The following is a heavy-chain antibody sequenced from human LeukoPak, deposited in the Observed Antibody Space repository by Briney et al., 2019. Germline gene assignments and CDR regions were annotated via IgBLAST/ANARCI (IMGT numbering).Heavy chain of an antibody. CDR1: GFTISSCA. CDR3: TKGGSSDLWGHCDC. V-gene: IGHV3-23*01. J-gene: IGHJ4*02. Sequence: PGGSLRLSCAASGFTISSCAMNWVRQTPGKGLEWVSTVSASGGSTYYADSVKGRFTISRDTSKNTLYLQMSSLRAEDTALYYCTKGGSSDLWGHCDCWGQGTLVTVSS. D-gene: IGHD2-15*01. CDR2: VSASGGST.